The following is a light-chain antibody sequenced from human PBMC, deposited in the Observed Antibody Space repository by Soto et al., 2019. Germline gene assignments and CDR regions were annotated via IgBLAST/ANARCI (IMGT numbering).Light chain of an antibody. V-gene: IGLV7-46*01. J-gene: IGLJ3*02. CDR3: LLYYSGSRV. CDR1: TGAVTSGHY. Sequence: QTVVTQEPSLTVSPGGTVTLTCGSSTGAVTSGHYPYWFQQKPGQAPRTLIYDTSNKHSWTPARFSGSLLGGKAALTLSGAQTDDEAEYYCLLYYSGSRVFGGGTKVTVL. CDR2: DTS.